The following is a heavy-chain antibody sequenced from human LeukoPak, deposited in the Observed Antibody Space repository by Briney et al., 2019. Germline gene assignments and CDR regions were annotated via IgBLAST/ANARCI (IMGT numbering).Heavy chain of an antibody. CDR1: GGSFSGYY. CDR2: VYHSGTT. Sequence: SETLSLTCAVYGGSFSGYYWSWIRQPPGQGLEWIGEVYHSGTTNYNPSLKSRVTISVDTSKNQFSLKLYSVIAADTAVYYCARVPYSSGRLYYYYGMDLWGQGTTVTVSS. D-gene: IGHD6-19*01. CDR3: ARVPYSSGRLYYYYGMDL. V-gene: IGHV4-34*01. J-gene: IGHJ6*02.